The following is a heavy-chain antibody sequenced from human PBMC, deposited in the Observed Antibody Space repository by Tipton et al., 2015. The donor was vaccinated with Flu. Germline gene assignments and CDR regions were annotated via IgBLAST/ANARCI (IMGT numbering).Heavy chain of an antibody. CDR3: AGGAGWLIDY. CDR1: GLIFNNYW. Sequence: SLRLSCTASGLIFNNYWMNWVRQAPGKGLEWVANIKKDGSEKYYVDSLKGRFTISRDNAKNSLYLQMNSLRGEDTAMYYCAGGAGWLIDYWGQGSPVTFPS. J-gene: IGHJ4*02. V-gene: IGHV3-7*01. D-gene: IGHD6-19*01. CDR2: IKKDGSEK.